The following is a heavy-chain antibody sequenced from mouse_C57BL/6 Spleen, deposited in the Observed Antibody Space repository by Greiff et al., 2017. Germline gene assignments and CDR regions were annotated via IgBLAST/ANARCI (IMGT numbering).Heavy chain of an antibody. CDR2: IYPRSGNT. V-gene: IGHV1-81*01. CDR3: ARSRDDYPWFAY. J-gene: IGHJ3*01. D-gene: IGHD2-4*01. CDR1: GYTFTSYG. Sequence: VQLQQSGAELARPGASVKLSCKASGYTFTSYGISWVKQRTGQGLEWIGEIYPRSGNTYYNEKFKGKATLTADKSSSTAYMELRSLTSEDSAVYFCARSRDDYPWFAYWGQGTLVTVSA.